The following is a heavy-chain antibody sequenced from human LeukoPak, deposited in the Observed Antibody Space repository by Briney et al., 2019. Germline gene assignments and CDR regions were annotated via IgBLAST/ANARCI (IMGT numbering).Heavy chain of an antibody. CDR3: AKDPTIVVVPAATGYNY. CDR1: GFTFSSYA. D-gene: IGHD2-2*01. CDR2: ISGSGGST. J-gene: IGHJ4*02. Sequence: GGSLRLSCAASGFTFSSYAMSWVRQAPGKGLEWVSAISGSGGSTYYADSVKGRFTISRDNSRDTLYLQMNSLRAEDTAVYYCAKDPTIVVVPAATGYNYWGQGTLVTVSS. V-gene: IGHV3-23*01.